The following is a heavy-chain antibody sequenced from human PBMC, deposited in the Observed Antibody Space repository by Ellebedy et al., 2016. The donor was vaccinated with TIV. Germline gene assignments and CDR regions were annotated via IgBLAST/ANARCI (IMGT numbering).Heavy chain of an antibody. CDR1: GFSFSTYW. CDR3: ASDLDH. Sequence: GGSLRLXXAASGFSFSTYWMSWVRQAPVKGLEWVANIKQDGSDKYYVDSVKGRFTISRDNAKNTLYLQMNSLRAEDTAVYYCASDLDHWGQGTLVTVSS. CDR2: IKQDGSDK. J-gene: IGHJ4*02. V-gene: IGHV3-7*01.